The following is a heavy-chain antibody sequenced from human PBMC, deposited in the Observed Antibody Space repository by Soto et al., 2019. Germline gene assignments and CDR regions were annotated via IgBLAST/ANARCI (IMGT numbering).Heavy chain of an antibody. V-gene: IGHV3-7*01. Sequence: EVQLVESGGGLVQPGGSLRLSCAASGFTFSSYWMSWVRQAPGKGLEWVANVKKDGSEKYYVDSVKGRFTISRDNAKTSLYLQMNSLRAEDTAVYYCAREYTWGTVIYYYYMDVWGKGTTVTVSS. CDR1: GFTFSSYW. D-gene: IGHD1-20*01. CDR2: VKKDGSEK. CDR3: AREYTWGTVIYYYYMDV. J-gene: IGHJ6*03.